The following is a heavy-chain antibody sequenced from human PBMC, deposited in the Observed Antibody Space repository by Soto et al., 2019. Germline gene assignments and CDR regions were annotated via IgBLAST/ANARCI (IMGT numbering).Heavy chain of an antibody. V-gene: IGHV1-18*01. Sequence: QVQLVQSGAEVKRPGASVKVSCKASGYTFRNYGITWVRQAPGQGLEWMAWISPYNGNTNYAQDLQGSVTITTDTYTSTAYMELRSLTSEDTAMYYCARDLVSGSDFWRAYNGGYFDYWGQGTLVTVSS. CDR1: GYTFRNYG. CDR3: ARDLVSGSDFWRAYNGGYFDY. D-gene: IGHD3-3*01. CDR2: ISPYNGNT. J-gene: IGHJ4*02.